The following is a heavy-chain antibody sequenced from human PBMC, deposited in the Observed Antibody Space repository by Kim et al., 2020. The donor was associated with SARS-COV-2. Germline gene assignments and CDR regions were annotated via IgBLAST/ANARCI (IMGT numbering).Heavy chain of an antibody. Sequence: GGSLRLSCVVSGFTVSSNYMSWVRQAPGKGLEWVSVVYSGGSTYYADSVKGRFTISRDNSKNTLYLQMNSLRAEDTAVYYCARVNYYGWGSYRYYDMDVWGQGTTVTVSS. V-gene: IGHV3-66*01. CDR3: ARVNYYGWGSYRYYDMDV. CDR1: GFTVSSNY. D-gene: IGHD3-10*01. CDR2: VYSGGST. J-gene: IGHJ6*02.